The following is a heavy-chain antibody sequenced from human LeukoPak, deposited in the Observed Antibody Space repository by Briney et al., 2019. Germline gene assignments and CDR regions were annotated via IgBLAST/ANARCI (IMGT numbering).Heavy chain of an antibody. Sequence: PGGSLRLSCAASGFTVSSNYMSWVRQAPGKGLEWVSVIYSGGSTYYADSVKGRFTISRDNSKNTLYLQMNSLRAEDTAVYYCAREISSGWSPYFDYWGQGTLVTVSS. CDR2: IYSGGST. J-gene: IGHJ4*02. CDR3: AREISSGWSPYFDY. V-gene: IGHV3-53*01. CDR1: GFTVSSNY. D-gene: IGHD6-19*01.